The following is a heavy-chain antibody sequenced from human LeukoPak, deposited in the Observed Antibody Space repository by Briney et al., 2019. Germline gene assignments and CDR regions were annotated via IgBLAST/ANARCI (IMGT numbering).Heavy chain of an antibody. V-gene: IGHV1-2*02. D-gene: IGHD6-19*01. CDR2: INPNSGGT. Sequence: ASVKVSCKASGYTFTGYYMHWVRQAPGQGLEWMGWINPNSGGTNYAQKFQGRVTMTRDTSISTAYMELRSLRSDDTAVYYCARDLVVAGNIPRSPFDYWGQGTLVTVSS. J-gene: IGHJ4*02. CDR3: ARDLVVAGNIPRSPFDY. CDR1: GYTFTGYY.